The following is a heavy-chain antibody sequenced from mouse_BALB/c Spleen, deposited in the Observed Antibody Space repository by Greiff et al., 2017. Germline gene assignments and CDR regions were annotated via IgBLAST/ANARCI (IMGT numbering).Heavy chain of an antibody. J-gene: IGHJ2*01. D-gene: IGHD2-4*01. CDR2: IYPGNSDT. CDR1: GYSFTSYW. CDR3: TRSYDYDEDFDY. Sequence: VQLQQPGAELVKPGASVKMSCKASGYSFTSYWMHWVKQRPGQGLEWIGAIYPGNSDTSYNQKFKGKAKLTAVTSASTAYMELSSLTNEDSAVYYCTRSYDYDEDFDYWGQGTTLTVSS. V-gene: IGHV1-5*01.